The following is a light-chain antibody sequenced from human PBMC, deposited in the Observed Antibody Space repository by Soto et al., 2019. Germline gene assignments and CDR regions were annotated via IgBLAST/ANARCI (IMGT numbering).Light chain of an antibody. CDR2: EDN. Sequence: NFMLTQPHSVSESPGKTVTISCTRSSGDIASNFVQWYQQRPGSAPTAVIYEDNQRSSGVPDRFSGSILGNKAALTITGAQADDDSDYYCVLSLGSGIWMFGGGTKVTVL. CDR3: VLSLGSGIWM. V-gene: IGLV6-57*04. CDR1: SGDIASNF. J-gene: IGLJ3*02.